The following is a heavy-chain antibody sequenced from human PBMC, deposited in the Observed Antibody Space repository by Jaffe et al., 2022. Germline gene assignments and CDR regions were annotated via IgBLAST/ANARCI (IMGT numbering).Heavy chain of an antibody. CDR1: GFTFRSYA. CDR2: IGDSRGST. Sequence: EVQLLQSGGGFVQPGGSLRLSCVASGFTFRSYAMTWVRLAPGKGLEWVSVIGDSRGSTYYADSVKGRFSISRDNSRNTLYLQMDSLRAEDTAVYYCAKGAWLDDWGQGTLVIVSS. CDR3: AKGAWLDD. V-gene: IGHV3-23*01. D-gene: IGHD1-26*01. J-gene: IGHJ4*02.